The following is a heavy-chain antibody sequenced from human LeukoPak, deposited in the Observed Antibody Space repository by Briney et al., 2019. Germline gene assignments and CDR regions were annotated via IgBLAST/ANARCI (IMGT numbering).Heavy chain of an antibody. CDR3: ATVGLSSGWYRFDY. CDR1: TYTFTDLS. J-gene: IGHJ4*02. D-gene: IGHD6-19*01. CDR2: FDPEDGNP. V-gene: IGHV1-24*01. Sequence: ASVKVSCKVSTYTFTDLSLHWVRQPPGKGLEWMGGFDPEDGNPIYSQNFQGRVTATKDTSKHTTYIELSSLRSDDTAIYYCATVGLSSGWYRFDYWGQGTLVTVAS.